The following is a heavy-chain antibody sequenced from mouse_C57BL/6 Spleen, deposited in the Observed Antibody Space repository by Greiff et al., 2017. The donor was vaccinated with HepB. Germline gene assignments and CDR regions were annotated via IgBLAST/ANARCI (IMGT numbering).Heavy chain of an antibody. Sequence: QVQLQQSGPELVKPGASVKISCKASGYAFSSSWMNWVKQRPGKGLEWIGRIYPGDGDTNYNGKFKGKATLTADKSSSTAYMQLSSLTSEDSAVYFCARSDYDYGGAWFAYWGQGTLVTVSA. CDR2: IYPGDGDT. J-gene: IGHJ3*01. D-gene: IGHD2-4*01. V-gene: IGHV1-82*01. CDR1: GYAFSSSW. CDR3: ARSDYDYGGAWFAY.